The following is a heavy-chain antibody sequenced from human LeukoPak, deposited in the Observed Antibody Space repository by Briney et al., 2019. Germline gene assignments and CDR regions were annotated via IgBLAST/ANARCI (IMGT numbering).Heavy chain of an antibody. CDR2: ISAYNGNT. J-gene: IGHJ4*02. CDR3: ARNPEPYYYDSSGSLGVDY. CDR1: GYTFTSYG. V-gene: IGHV1-18*01. D-gene: IGHD3-22*01. Sequence: ASLRVSCKASGYTFTSYGIIWVRQAPGQGLEWMGWISAYNGNTNYAQKLQGRVTMTTDTSTSTAYMELRSLRSDDTAVYYCARNPEPYYYDSSGSLGVDYWGQGTLVTVSS.